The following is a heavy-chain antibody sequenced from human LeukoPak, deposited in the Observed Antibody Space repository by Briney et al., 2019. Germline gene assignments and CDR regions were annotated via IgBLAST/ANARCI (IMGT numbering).Heavy chain of an antibody. V-gene: IGHV4-34*01. Sequence: SETLSLTCAVYGGSFSGYYWSWIRQPPGKGLEWIGGINHSGSTNYNPSLKSRVTISVDTSKNQFSLKLSSVTAADTAVYYCARARLRYFDWLEWFDPWGQGTLVTVSS. CDR1: GGSFSGYY. D-gene: IGHD3-9*01. J-gene: IGHJ5*02. CDR3: ARARLRYFDWLEWFDP. CDR2: INHSGST.